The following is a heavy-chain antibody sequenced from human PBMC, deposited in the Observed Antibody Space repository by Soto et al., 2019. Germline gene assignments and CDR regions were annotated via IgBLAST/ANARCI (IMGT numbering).Heavy chain of an antibody. Sequence: QVRLVQSGAEVKKPGASVKVSCKGSGYAFTTYGITWVRQAPGQGLEWMGWISAHNGNTNYAQKLQGRVTVTSDTSTSPCYMERRSLRSDVTAVYYCARGRYGDYWGQGARVTVSS. V-gene: IGHV1-18*01. J-gene: IGHJ4*02. CDR3: ARGRYGDY. CDR1: GYAFTTYG. D-gene: IGHD1-1*01. CDR2: ISAHNGNT.